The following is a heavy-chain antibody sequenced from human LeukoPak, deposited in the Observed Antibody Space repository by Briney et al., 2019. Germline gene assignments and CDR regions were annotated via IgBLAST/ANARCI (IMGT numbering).Heavy chain of an antibody. Sequence: ASVKVSCKASGYTFTSYAMHWVRQAPGQRLEWMGWINAGNGNTKYSQKFQGRVTITRDTSASTAYMKLSSLRSEDTAVYYCARGRYCSGGSCYFDYWGQGTLVTVSS. J-gene: IGHJ4*02. CDR1: GYTFTSYA. D-gene: IGHD2-15*01. CDR2: INAGNGNT. V-gene: IGHV1-3*01. CDR3: ARGRYCSGGSCYFDY.